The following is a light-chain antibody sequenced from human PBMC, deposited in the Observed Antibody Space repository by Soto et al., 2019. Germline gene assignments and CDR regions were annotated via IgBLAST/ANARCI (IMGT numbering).Light chain of an antibody. Sequence: QSVLTQPPSVSGAPGQRVTISYTGTSSNIGSGYDVHWYQHLPGTAPKLLIYGNTIRPSGVPDRFSGSKSGTSASLAITGLQAEDEADYYCQSYDRSLRGYVFGTGTTSPS. J-gene: IGLJ1*01. CDR1: SSNIGSGYD. CDR3: QSYDRSLRGYV. V-gene: IGLV1-40*01. CDR2: GNT.